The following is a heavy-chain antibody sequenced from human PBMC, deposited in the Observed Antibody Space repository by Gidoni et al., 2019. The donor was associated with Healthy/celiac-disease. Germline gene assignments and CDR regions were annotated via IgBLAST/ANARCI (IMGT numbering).Heavy chain of an antibody. CDR2: ISSSSSYI. J-gene: IGHJ5*02. D-gene: IGHD3-3*01. CDR1: GFTFSSYS. CDR3: ARDLITIFGVVRSPDNWFDP. Sequence: EVQLVESGGGLVKPGGSLRLSCAASGFTFSSYSMTWVRQAPGKGLEWVSSISSSSSYIYYADSVKGRFTISRDNAKNSLYLQMNSLRAEDTAVYYCARDLITIFGVVRSPDNWFDPWGQGTLVTVSS. V-gene: IGHV3-21*01.